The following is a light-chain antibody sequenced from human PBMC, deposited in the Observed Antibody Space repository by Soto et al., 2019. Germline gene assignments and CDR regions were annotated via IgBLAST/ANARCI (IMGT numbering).Light chain of an antibody. CDR3: QQGSNWPLST. V-gene: IGKV3-11*01. CDR2: DAS. Sequence: EIVLTQSPATLSLSPGERATLSCRASQSVSTYLAWYQQKPGQAPRLLIYDASNRATGIPGRFSGSGSGTDFSLTISSLEPEDFADYYCQQGSNWPLSTFGQGTKLEIK. CDR1: QSVSTY. J-gene: IGKJ2*01.